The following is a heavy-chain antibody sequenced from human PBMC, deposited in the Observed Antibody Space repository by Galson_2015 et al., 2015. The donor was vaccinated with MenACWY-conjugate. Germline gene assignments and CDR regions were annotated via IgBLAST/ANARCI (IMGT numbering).Heavy chain of an antibody. CDR3: AKSDNSGWYVGFDY. D-gene: IGHD6-19*01. V-gene: IGHV3-23*01. CDR2: ISASGDNT. J-gene: IGHJ4*02. CDR1: GFTFGNYA. Sequence: SLRLSCAASGFTFGNYAMSWVRQAPGKGLEWVSAISASGDNTYYADSVKGRFTLSRDNPKNTFHLQMTNLRGEDTALYYCAKSDNSGWYVGFDYWGQGTLVTVSS.